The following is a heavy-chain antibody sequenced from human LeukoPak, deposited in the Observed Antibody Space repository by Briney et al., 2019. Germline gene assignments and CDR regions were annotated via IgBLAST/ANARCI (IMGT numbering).Heavy chain of an antibody. V-gene: IGHV1-2*04. D-gene: IGHD6-13*01. Sequence: ASVKVSCKASGYTFTGYYMHWVRQAPGQGLEWMGWINPNSGDTNYAQKFQGWVTMTRDTSIYTAYIELNRLKSADTAVYYCARINEAAAGPGAFDIWGQGTMITVSS. CDR2: INPNSGDT. CDR1: GYTFTGYY. CDR3: ARINEAAAGPGAFDI. J-gene: IGHJ3*02.